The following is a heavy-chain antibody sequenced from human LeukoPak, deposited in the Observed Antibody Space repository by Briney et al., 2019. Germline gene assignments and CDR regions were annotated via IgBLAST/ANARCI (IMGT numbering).Heavy chain of an antibody. J-gene: IGHJ6*03. CDR2: INHSGST. D-gene: IGHD5-12*01. CDR1: GGSISSSTW. Sequence: PSETLSLTCTVSGGSISSSTWWGWIRQPPGKGLEWIGEINHSGSTNYNPSLKSRVTISVDTSKNQFSLKLSSVTAADTAVYYCARHGWSWIDRSYYYYYMDVWGKGTTVTISS. CDR3: ARHGWSWIDRSYYYYYMDV. V-gene: IGHV4-4*02.